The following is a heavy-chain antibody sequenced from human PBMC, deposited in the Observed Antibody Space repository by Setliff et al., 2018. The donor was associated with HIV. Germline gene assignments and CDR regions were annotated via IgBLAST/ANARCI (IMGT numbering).Heavy chain of an antibody. V-gene: IGHV4-59*08. D-gene: IGHD6-19*01. Sequence: KPSETLSLTCTVSGVSISSYYWSWNRQSPGRGLEWIGYIYYSGITNYNPSLKTRVTLSVDTSKNLLSLRLMSVTAAATAVYYCARPSSGTDGFDIWGQGALVTVSS. CDR3: ARPSSGTDGFDI. CDR1: GVSISSYY. J-gene: IGHJ3*02. CDR2: IYYSGIT.